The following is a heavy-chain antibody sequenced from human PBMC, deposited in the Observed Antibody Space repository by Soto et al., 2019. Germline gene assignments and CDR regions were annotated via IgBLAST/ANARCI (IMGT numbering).Heavy chain of an antibody. J-gene: IGHJ4*02. CDR3: ARQIYDSDTGPNFQYYFDS. D-gene: IGHD3-22*01. Sequence: GESLKISCKGSGYSFAGYWITWVRQKPGKGLEGMGRIDPSDSQTYYSPSFRGHVTISVTKSITTVFLQWSSLRASDTAMYYCARQIYDSDTGPNFQYYFDSWGQGTPVTVSS. CDR2: IDPSDSQT. CDR1: GYSFAGYW. V-gene: IGHV5-10-1*01.